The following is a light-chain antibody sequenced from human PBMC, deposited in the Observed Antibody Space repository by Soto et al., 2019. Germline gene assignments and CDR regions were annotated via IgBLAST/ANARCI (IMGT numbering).Light chain of an antibody. V-gene: IGKV1-5*01. CDR2: AAS. J-gene: IGKJ1*01. CDR1: QSLSGW. CDR3: QQYDNYLRA. Sequence: DIQMTQSPSTLSASVGDRVTITCRASQSLSGWLAWYQQKPGKAPKLLIYAASTLQRGVPSRFSGSGSGTEFTLTISSLQPDDFGSYYCQQYDNYLRAFGQGTKVEIK.